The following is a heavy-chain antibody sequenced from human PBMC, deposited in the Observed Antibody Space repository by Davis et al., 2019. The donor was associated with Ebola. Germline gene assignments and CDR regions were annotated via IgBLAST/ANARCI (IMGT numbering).Heavy chain of an antibody. Sequence: PSETLSLTCTVSGGSISRGGSYWTWIRQHPGKGLEWIGYIYYSGSTYYKPSLKGRVTISLDTSKNQFSLTLYSVTAADTAVYYCARDLRYDSSGYDYYFYMDVWGKGTTVTVSS. D-gene: IGHD3-22*01. CDR3: ARDLRYDSSGYDYYFYMDV. J-gene: IGHJ6*03. CDR2: IYYSGST. CDR1: GGSISRGGSY. V-gene: IGHV4-31*03.